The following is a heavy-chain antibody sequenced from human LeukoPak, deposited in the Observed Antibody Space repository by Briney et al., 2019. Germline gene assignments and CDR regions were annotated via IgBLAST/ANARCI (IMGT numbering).Heavy chain of an antibody. CDR3: ARSYPYYYDSSGYYQSYYYYYMDV. Sequence: PGGALRLSCAASGFTFSSYSMNWVRQAPGKGLEGVSYISSSSRTIYYADSVKGRITLSRDNAKNSLYLQMNSLRAEDTAVYYCARSYPYYYDSSGYYQSYYYYYMDVWGKGTTVTVSS. CDR1: GFTFSSYS. CDR2: ISSSSRTI. V-gene: IGHV3-48*04. J-gene: IGHJ6*03. D-gene: IGHD3-22*01.